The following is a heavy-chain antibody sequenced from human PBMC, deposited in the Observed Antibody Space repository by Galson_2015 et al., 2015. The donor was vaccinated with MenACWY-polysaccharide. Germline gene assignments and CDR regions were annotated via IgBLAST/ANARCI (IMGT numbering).Heavy chain of an antibody. CDR2: IKPDGSEK. CDR3: AVTPNTKRYFHH. V-gene: IGHV3-7*01. D-gene: IGHD4-23*01. J-gene: IGHJ1*01. Sequence: SLRLSCAVSGFTFSSYWMSWVRQAPGRGLEWVANIKPDGSEKYYVDSVKGRFTISIDSAKNSLDLQMNSLRAEDTAVYYCAVTPNTKRYFHHWGQGTLVTVSS. CDR1: GFTFSSYW.